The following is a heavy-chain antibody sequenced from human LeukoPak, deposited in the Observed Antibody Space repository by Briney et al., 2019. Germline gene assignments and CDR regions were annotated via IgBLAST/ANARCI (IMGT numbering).Heavy chain of an antibody. CDR1: GGSISSYY. V-gene: IGHV4-59*01. J-gene: IGHJ5*02. Sequence: PSETLSLTCTVSGGSISSYYWSWIRQPPGKGLEWIGYIYYSGSTNYNPSLKSRVTISVDTSKNQFSLKLSSVTAADTAVYYCARSLGGWYGWFDPWGQGTLVTVSS. CDR2: IYYSGST. CDR3: ARSLGGWYGWFDP. D-gene: IGHD6-19*01.